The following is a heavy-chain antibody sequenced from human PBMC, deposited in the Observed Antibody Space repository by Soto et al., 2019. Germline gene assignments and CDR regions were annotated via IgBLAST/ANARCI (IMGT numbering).Heavy chain of an antibody. CDR1: GYPFTSHA. Sequence: QVQLVQSGAEVKKAGASVKISCQASGYPFTSHAIYWVRQAPGQRSERMGWINPANGNTKYSPKFQGRVTITRDTSASTAYMELRTLTSEDTGLYSCAREGKPLFRELVGWFDPWGQGTLLTVSS. CDR3: AREGKPLFRELVGWFDP. V-gene: IGHV1-3*01. J-gene: IGHJ5*02. D-gene: IGHD1-7*01. CDR2: INPANGNT.